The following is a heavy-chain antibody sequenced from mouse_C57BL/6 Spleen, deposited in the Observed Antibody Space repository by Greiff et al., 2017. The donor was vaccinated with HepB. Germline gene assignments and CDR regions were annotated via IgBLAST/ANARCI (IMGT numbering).Heavy chain of an antibody. D-gene: IGHD1-1*01. J-gene: IGHJ2*01. CDR3: ANYGCGSRTDY. Sequence: VQVVESGAELVRPGASVTLSCKASGYTFTDYEMHWVKQTPVHGLEWIGAIDPETGGTAYNQKFKGKAILTADKSSSTAYMELRSLTSEDSAVYYCANYGCGSRTDYWGQGTTLTVSS. CDR2: IDPETGGT. CDR1: GYTFTDYE. V-gene: IGHV1-15*01.